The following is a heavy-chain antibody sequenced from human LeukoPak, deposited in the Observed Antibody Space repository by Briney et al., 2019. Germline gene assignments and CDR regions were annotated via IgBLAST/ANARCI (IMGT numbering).Heavy chain of an antibody. CDR3: ARDPTSRPRGMDV. Sequence: EASVKVSCKASGGTFSSYAISWVRQAPGQGLEWMGGIIPIFGTANYAQKFQGRVTITADESTSTAYMELSSLRSEDTAVYYCARDPTSRPRGMDVWGQGTTVTVSS. CDR1: GGTFSSYA. V-gene: IGHV1-69*13. J-gene: IGHJ6*02. CDR2: IIPIFGTA.